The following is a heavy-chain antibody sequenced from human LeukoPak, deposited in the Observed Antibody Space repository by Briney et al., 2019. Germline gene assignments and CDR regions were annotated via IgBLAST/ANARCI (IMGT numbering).Heavy chain of an antibody. V-gene: IGHV4-38-2*01. D-gene: IGHD1-20*01. Sequence: SETLSLTCAVSGYSISSGYHWGCIRQPPGKGLEWIGNIYHRGNTYYNPSLKSRVTISVDTSKNQFFLTLTSVTAADTAVYYCARVNWLFDYWGQGTLVTVSS. CDR1: GYSISSGYH. CDR2: IYHRGNT. J-gene: IGHJ4*02. CDR3: ARVNWLFDY.